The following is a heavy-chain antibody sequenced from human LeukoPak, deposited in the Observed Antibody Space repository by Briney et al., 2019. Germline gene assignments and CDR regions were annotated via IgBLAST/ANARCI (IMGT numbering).Heavy chain of an antibody. Sequence: GGSLRLSCEASGFTFSNYWMHWVRQPPGKGLMWVSQISTDGSQTFYADSVKGRFTISRDNTQNTLFLQMDSLRPEDTAVYYCVRSLRSADFWGQGTLVTVSS. V-gene: IGHV3-74*01. CDR2: ISTDGSQT. CDR1: GFTFSNYW. CDR3: VRSLRSADF. J-gene: IGHJ4*02.